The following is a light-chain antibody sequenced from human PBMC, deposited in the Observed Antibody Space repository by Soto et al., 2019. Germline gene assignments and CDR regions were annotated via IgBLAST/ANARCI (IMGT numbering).Light chain of an antibody. CDR1: QSVSSN. J-gene: IGKJ5*01. Sequence: EIVMTQSPATLSVSPGERVTLSCRASQSVSSNLAWYQQKPGQAPRLLIYGASTRATGIPDRFSGSGPGTEFTLTISSLQYEDFAVYYCQQSNSWPLTFGQGTRLDI. CDR2: GAS. V-gene: IGKV3-15*01. CDR3: QQSNSWPLT.